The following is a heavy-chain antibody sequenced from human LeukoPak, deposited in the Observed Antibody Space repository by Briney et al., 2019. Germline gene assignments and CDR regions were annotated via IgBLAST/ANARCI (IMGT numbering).Heavy chain of an antibody. Sequence: GGSPRLSCAASGFTFSSYAMSWVRQAPGKGLEWVSAISGSGGSTYYADSVKGRFTISRDNSKNTLYLQMNSLRAEDTAVYYCAKGSLGYCSGGSCYWGQGTLVTVSS. CDR1: GFTFSSYA. CDR2: ISGSGGST. CDR3: AKGSLGYCSGGSCY. V-gene: IGHV3-23*01. D-gene: IGHD2-15*01. J-gene: IGHJ4*02.